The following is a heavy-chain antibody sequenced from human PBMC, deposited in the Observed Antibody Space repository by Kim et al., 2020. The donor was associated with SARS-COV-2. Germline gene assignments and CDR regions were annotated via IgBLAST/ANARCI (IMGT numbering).Heavy chain of an antibody. CDR3: AHLYSYYDYVWGSYRYLPGPVSFDY. V-gene: IGHV2-5*01. D-gene: IGHD3-16*02. J-gene: IGHJ4*02. Sequence: SGPTLVNPTQTLTLTCTFSGFSLSTSGVGVGWIRQPPGKALEWLALIYWNDDKRYSPSLKSRLTITKDTSKNQVVLTMTNMDPVDTATYYCAHLYSYYDYVWGSYRYLPGPVSFDYWGQGTLVTVSS. CDR1: GFSLSTSGVG. CDR2: IYWNDDK.